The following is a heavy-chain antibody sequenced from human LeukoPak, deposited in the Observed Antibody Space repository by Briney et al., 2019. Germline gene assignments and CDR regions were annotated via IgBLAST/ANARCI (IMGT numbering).Heavy chain of an antibody. CDR2: IKSKTDGGTT. CDR1: GFTFRSCE. J-gene: IGHJ4*02. D-gene: IGHD4-17*01. Sequence: GGSLRLSCAASGFTFRSCELSWVRQAPGKGLEWVGRIKSKTDGGTTEYAAPVKGRFTISRDDSKSTLYLQMNSLKTEDTAVYYCATLTTVLTPLDYWGQGTLVT. CDR3: ATLTTVLTPLDY. V-gene: IGHV3-15*01.